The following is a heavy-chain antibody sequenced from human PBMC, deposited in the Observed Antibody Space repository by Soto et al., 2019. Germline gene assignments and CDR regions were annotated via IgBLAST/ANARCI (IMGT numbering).Heavy chain of an antibody. D-gene: IGHD3-10*01. J-gene: IGHJ6*02. Sequence: PSETLSLTCTVSGGSISSYYWTWIRQSPGKGLEWIGYIYYSGSTNYNPSLKRRVTISVDTSKNQFSLKLSSVTAADTDVYYCARARMWYSGWGRRVGLCDYYHGMDVWGQGTTVTVSS. V-gene: IGHV4-59*01. CDR3: ARARMWYSGWGRRVGLCDYYHGMDV. CDR2: IYYSGST. CDR1: GGSISSYY.